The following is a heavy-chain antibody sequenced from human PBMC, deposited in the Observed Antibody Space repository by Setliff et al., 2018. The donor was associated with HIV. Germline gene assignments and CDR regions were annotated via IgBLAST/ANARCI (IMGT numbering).Heavy chain of an antibody. D-gene: IGHD1-26*01. CDR2: ISSSGSTI. J-gene: IGHJ4*02. Sequence: PGGSLRLSCTASGFTFSDYYMSWIRQSPGKGLEWISYISSSGSTIYYADSVKGRFTVSRDNAKNSLYLQMNSLRAEDTAVYYCAKDRSGSYSFARDWGQGTLVTVS. CDR1: GFTFSDYY. V-gene: IGHV3-11*04. CDR3: AKDRSGSYSFARD.